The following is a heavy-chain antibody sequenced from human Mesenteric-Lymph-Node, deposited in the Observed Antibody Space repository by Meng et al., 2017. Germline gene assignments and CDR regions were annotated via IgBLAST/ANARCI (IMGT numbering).Heavy chain of an antibody. J-gene: IGHJ4*02. D-gene: IGHD3-9*01. V-gene: IGHV3-74*01. CDR3: GRSHDYDIVTGYYPY. CDR2: MNSDGRSI. CDR1: GFSFSTYW. Sequence: GESLKISCAASGFSFSTYWMHWVRQGPGKGLEFVSRMNSDGRSISYADSVKGRFTISRDNAKNTLYLQMNSLRGEDTAMYYCGRSHDYDIVTGYYPYWGQGTPVTVSS.